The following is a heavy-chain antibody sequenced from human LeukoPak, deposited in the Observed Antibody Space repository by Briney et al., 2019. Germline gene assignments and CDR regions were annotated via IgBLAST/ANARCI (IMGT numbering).Heavy chain of an antibody. D-gene: IGHD5-12*01. V-gene: IGHV4-39*01. CDR3: ARRRIVATIDY. Sequence: SETLSLTCTVSGGSLSSSNYYWVWLPQPPGKGLEGIGSIYYSGSTYYNPSLKSRVTISVDTSKNQFSLKLSSVTAADTAVYYCARRRIVATIDYWGQGTLVTVSS. CDR2: IYYSGST. J-gene: IGHJ4*02. CDR1: GGSLSSSNYY.